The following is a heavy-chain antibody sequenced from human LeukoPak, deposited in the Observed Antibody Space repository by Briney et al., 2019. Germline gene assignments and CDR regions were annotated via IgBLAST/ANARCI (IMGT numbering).Heavy chain of an antibody. D-gene: IGHD3-3*01. CDR1: GGSISSYY. V-gene: IGHV4-59*01. CDR3: ARGPILGVVTT. Sequence: SETLSLTCTVSGGSISSYYWSWIRQPPGKGLEWIGYIYYSGSTNYNPSLKSRVTISVDTSKNQFSPKLSSVTAADTAVYYCARGPILGVVTTWGQGTLVTVSS. J-gene: IGHJ4*02. CDR2: IYYSGST.